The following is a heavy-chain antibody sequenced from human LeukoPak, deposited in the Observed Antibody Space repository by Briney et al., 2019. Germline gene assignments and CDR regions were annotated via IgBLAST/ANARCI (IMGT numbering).Heavy chain of an antibody. CDR1: GFTFSSYE. CDR3: ARDPALGITFGGVIVDAFDI. V-gene: IGHV3-48*03. D-gene: IGHD3-16*02. J-gene: IGHJ3*02. CDR2: ISSSGSTI. Sequence: GGSLRLSCAASGFTFSSYEMNWVRQAPGKGLEWVSYISSSGSTIYYADSVKGRFTISRDNAKNSLYLQMNSLRAEDTAVYYCARDPALGITFGGVIVDAFDIWGQGTMVTVSS.